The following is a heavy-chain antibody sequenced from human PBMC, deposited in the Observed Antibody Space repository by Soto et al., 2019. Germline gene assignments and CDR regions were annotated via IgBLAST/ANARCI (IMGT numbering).Heavy chain of an antibody. D-gene: IGHD3-10*01. J-gene: IGHJ4*02. CDR2: IYYSGTA. CDR3: ARDRYYGGADY. CDR1: GGSISPHY. V-gene: IGHV4-59*11. Sequence: SETLSLTCTVSGGSISPHYWSWIRQPPGKGLEWIGYIYYSGTATYNPSLKSRVTISVDTSRTQFSLKLRSVTAADTAVYYCARDRYYGGADYWGQGTLVTVSS.